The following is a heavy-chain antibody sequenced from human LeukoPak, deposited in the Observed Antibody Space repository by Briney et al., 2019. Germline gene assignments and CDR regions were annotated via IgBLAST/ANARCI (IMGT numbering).Heavy chain of an antibody. Sequence: GGSLRLSCAASGFTFSSYGMHWVRQAPGKGLEWVAFIRYDGSNKYYADSVKGRFTISRDNAKNSLYLQMNSLRAEDMAVYYCASQSYARFDPWGQGTLVTVSS. CDR3: ASQSYARFDP. V-gene: IGHV3-30*02. J-gene: IGHJ5*02. CDR2: IRYDGSNK. CDR1: GFTFSSYG. D-gene: IGHD3-16*01.